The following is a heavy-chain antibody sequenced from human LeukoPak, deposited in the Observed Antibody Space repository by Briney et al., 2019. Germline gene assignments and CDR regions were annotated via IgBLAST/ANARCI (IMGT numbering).Heavy chain of an antibody. CDR1: GFTFSSYG. V-gene: IGHV3-30*18. CDR3: AKERGVGGTNTNGYLDY. J-gene: IGHJ4*02. Sequence: GGSLRLSFAASGFTFSSYGRHWVRQAPGKGLEWVAVISYDGSNKFYADSVKGRFTLSRDNSKNTLYVQMNSLRAEDTAVYYCAKERGVGGTNTNGYLDYWGQGTLVTVSS. CDR2: ISYDGSNK. D-gene: IGHD1-26*01.